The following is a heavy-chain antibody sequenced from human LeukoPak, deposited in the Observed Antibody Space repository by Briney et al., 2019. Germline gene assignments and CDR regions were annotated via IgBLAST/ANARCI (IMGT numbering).Heavy chain of an antibody. V-gene: IGHV1-8*01. J-gene: IGHJ4*02. CDR2: MNPNSGNT. CDR1: GYTFTSYD. Sequence: GASVKVSFKASGYTFTSYDINWVRQAPGQGLEWMGWMNPNSGNTGYAQKFQGRVTMTRNTSISTAYMELSSLRSEDTAVYYCARGLLYYYDSSGYYGLDYWGQGTLVTVSS. CDR3: ARGLLYYYDSSGYYGLDY. D-gene: IGHD3-22*01.